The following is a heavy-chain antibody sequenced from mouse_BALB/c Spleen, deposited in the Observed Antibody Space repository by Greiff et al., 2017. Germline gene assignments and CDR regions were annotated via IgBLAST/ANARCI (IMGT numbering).Heavy chain of an antibody. Sequence: EVQRVESGTVLARPGASVKMSCKASGYTFTSYWMHWVKQRPGQGLEWIGAIYPGNSDTSYNQKFKGKAKLTAVTSTSTAYMELSSLTNEDSAVYYCTRSKYGNYDWYFDVWGAGTTVTVSS. CDR3: TRSKYGNYDWYFDV. CDR1: GYTFTSYW. CDR2: IYPGNSDT. V-gene: IGHV1-5*01. D-gene: IGHD2-10*02. J-gene: IGHJ1*01.